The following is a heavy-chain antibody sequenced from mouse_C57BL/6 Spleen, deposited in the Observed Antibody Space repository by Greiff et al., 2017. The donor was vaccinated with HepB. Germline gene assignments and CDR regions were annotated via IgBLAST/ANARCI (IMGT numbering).Heavy chain of an antibody. D-gene: IGHD1-1*01. J-gene: IGHJ2*01. CDR3: ARPVITTVVEDYFDY. Sequence: VQLQQPGAELVKPGASVKLSCKASGYTFTSYWMHWVKQRPGQGLEWIGMIHPNSGSTNYNEKFKSKATLTVDKSSSTAYMQLSSLTSEDSAVYYCARPVITTVVEDYFDYWGQGTTLTVSS. CDR1: GYTFTSYW. CDR2: IHPNSGST. V-gene: IGHV1-64*01.